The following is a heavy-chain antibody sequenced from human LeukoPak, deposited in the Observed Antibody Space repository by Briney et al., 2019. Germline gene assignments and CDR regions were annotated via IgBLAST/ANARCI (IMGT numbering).Heavy chain of an antibody. CDR3: AKDGGLWVSAHWGDS. Sequence: GGSLRLSCAASGFTFSSYTMSWVRQAPGKGLKWVSTIATGGPNTYYADSVKGRFTVSRDDSKNTLYLQMNSLRAEDTAVYYCAKDGGLWVSAHWGDSWGRGTLVTVSS. J-gene: IGHJ4*02. CDR2: IATGGPNT. CDR1: GFTFSSYT. V-gene: IGHV3-23*01. D-gene: IGHD7-27*01.